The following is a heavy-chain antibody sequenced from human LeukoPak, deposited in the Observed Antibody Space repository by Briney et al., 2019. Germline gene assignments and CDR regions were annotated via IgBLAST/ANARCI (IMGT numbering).Heavy chain of an antibody. D-gene: IGHD3-16*01. J-gene: IGHJ4*02. CDR2: IYHSGST. Sequence: SETLSLTCTVSGGSISSGGYYWSWIRQPPGKGLEWIGYIYHSGSTYYNPSLKSRVSISLDKSKNQLSLGLNSVTAADTAVYHCARVAPGGSHALDCWGQGTLVTVSS. V-gene: IGHV4-30-2*01. CDR1: GGSISSGGYY. CDR3: ARVAPGGSHALDC.